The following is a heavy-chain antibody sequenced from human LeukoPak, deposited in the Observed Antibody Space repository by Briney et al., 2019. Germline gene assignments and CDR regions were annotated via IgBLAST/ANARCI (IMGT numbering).Heavy chain of an antibody. CDR1: GDSISNHY. V-gene: IGHV4-4*07. J-gene: IGHJ5*02. Sequence: SETLSLTCTVSGDSISNHYCNWIRQPAGKGLEWIGHIYTSGSTNYNPSLKSRVTMSVDRSKNQFSLNLSSVTAADTAVYYCARGGVDYRAAAVTGWFDPWGQGILVTVSS. CDR3: ARGGVDYRAAAVTGWFDP. D-gene: IGHD6-13*01. CDR2: IYTSGST.